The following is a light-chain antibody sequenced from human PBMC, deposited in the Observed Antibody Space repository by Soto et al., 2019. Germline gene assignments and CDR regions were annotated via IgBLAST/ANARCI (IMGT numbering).Light chain of an antibody. Sequence: QSVLTQPASVSGSPGQSITISCTGTSSDVGGYNYVSWYQQHPGKAPKLMIYDVSNRPSGVSNRFSGSKSGNTASLTISGLQAEDEADYHCSSYTSSSTPYVFGTGT. J-gene: IGLJ1*01. CDR2: DVS. CDR1: SSDVGGYNY. CDR3: SSYTSSSTPYV. V-gene: IGLV2-14*01.